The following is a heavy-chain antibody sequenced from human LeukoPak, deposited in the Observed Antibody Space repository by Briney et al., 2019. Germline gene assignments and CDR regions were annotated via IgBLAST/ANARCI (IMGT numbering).Heavy chain of an antibody. J-gene: IGHJ4*02. CDR1: EFVFSDYY. D-gene: IGHD3-10*01. Sequence: GGSLRLSCAASEFVFSDYYMSWIRQAPGKGLEWVSYLSDSGSTIYYADAVKGRFTISRDNVKNSLYLQMNGLRAEDTAVYYCAREMEGDYGSGTFFDLWGQGNMVTVSS. V-gene: IGHV3-11*01. CDR3: AREMEGDYGSGTFFDL. CDR2: LSDSGSTI.